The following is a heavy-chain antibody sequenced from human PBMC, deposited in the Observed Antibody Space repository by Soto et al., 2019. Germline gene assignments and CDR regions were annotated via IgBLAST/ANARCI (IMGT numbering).Heavy chain of an antibody. CDR3: AKGPLYYDFWSGYLY. D-gene: IGHD3-3*01. CDR1: GFTFSSYG. CDR2: ISYDGSNK. J-gene: IGHJ4*02. V-gene: IGHV3-30*18. Sequence: SLRLSCAASGFTFSSYGMHWVRQAPGKGLEWVAVISYDGSNKYYADSVKGRFTISRDNSKNTLYLQMNSLRAEDTAVYYCAKGPLYYDFWSGYLYWGQGTLVTVSS.